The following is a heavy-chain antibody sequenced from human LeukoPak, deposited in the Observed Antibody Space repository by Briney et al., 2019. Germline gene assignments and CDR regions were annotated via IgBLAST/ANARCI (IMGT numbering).Heavy chain of an antibody. Sequence: GASVKVSCKASGYTFTSYYMHWVRQAPGQGLEWMGIINPSGGSTSYAQKFQGRVTMTRDTSTSTVYMELSSLRSEDTAVYYCARALKTIFGVVWGGRSVSRHNWFDPWGQGTLVTVSS. J-gene: IGHJ5*02. V-gene: IGHV1-46*01. CDR3: ARALKTIFGVVWGGRSVSRHNWFDP. D-gene: IGHD3-3*01. CDR2: INPSGGST. CDR1: GYTFTSYY.